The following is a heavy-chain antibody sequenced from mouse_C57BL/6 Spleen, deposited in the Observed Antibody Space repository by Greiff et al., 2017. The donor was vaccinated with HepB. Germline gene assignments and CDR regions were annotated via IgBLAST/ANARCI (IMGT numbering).Heavy chain of an antibody. CDR1: GYSFTSYY. J-gene: IGHJ2*01. CDR3: ARTFDGYYDY. CDR2: IYPGSGNT. Sequence: VQRVESGPELVKPGASVKISCKASGYSFTSYYIHWVKQRPGQGLEWIGWIYPGSGNTKYNEKFKGKATLTADTSSSTAYMQLSSLTSEDSAVYYCARTFDGYYDYWGQGTTLTVSS. V-gene: IGHV1-66*01. D-gene: IGHD2-3*01.